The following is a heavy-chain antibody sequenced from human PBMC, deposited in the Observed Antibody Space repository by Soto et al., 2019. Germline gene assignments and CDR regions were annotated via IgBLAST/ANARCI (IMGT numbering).Heavy chain of an antibody. CDR1: GFTFSSYA. V-gene: IGHV3-30-3*01. CDR2: ISYDGSNK. J-gene: IGHJ6*02. CDR3: ARDNYGMDV. Sequence: QVQLVESGGGVVQPGRSLRLSCAASGFTFSSYAMHWVRQAPGKGLEWVAVISYDGSNKYYADSVKGRFTISRDNSKNTLYLQMNSLIAEDTAVYYCARDNYGMDVWGQGTTVTVSS.